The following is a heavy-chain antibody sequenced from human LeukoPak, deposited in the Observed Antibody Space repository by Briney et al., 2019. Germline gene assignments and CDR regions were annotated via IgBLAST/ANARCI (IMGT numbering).Heavy chain of an antibody. CDR3: TKWSGFGDD. V-gene: IGHV3-23*01. CDR2: ISGSGDST. J-gene: IGHJ4*02. D-gene: IGHD3-10*01. Sequence: GGSLRLSCAASGFTFSSNSMTWVRQTPGKGREWVSGISGSGDSTFYADPVKGRFTISRDNSRNTLYLQMSSLRPEDTAVYYCTKWSGFGDDWGQGTLVTVSS. CDR1: GFTFSSNS.